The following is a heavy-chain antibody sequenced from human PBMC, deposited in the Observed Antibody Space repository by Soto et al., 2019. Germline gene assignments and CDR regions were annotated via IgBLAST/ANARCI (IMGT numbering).Heavy chain of an antibody. D-gene: IGHD1-26*01. CDR3: AKDEALVGATTVIY. Sequence: GGSLRLSCAASGFTFSSYAMSWVRQAPGKGLEWVSAISGSGGSTYYADSVKGRFTISRDNSKNTLYLQMNSLRAEDTAVYYCAKDEALVGATTVIYWGQGTLVTVSS. J-gene: IGHJ4*02. V-gene: IGHV3-23*01. CDR2: ISGSGGST. CDR1: GFTFSSYA.